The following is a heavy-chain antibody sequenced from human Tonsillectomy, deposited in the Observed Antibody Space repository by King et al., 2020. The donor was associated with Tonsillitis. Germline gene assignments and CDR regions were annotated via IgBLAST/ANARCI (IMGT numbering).Heavy chain of an antibody. D-gene: IGHD1-26*01. CDR3: ARDNEWEPPRGYFDY. CDR1: GFRFTTYY. Sequence: EQLVQSGAEMKKPGASVKVSCKTSGFRFTTYYVHWVRQAPGQGLEWMGIINPNGDSTRYAQKFQGRVTMTRDTSTSTVYLEVSSLRCEDTAVYYCARDNEWEPPRGYFDYWGQGTLVTVSS. CDR2: INPNGDST. J-gene: IGHJ4*02. V-gene: IGHV1-46*01.